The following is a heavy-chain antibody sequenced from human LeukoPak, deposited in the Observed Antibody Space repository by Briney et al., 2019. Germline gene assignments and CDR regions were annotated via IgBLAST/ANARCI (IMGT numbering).Heavy chain of an antibody. D-gene: IGHD3-10*01. V-gene: IGHV3-30*02. CDR2: IRYDGSNK. CDR1: GFTFSSYG. Sequence: GGSLRLSCAASGFTFSSYGMHWVRQAPGKGLEWVTFIRYDGSNKYYADSVKGRFTISRDNSKSTLYIQMNSLRAEDTAVYYCARAKPKNMVRGLIMRRESRYYFDYWGQGTLVTVSS. J-gene: IGHJ4*02. CDR3: ARAKPKNMVRGLIMRRESRYYFDY.